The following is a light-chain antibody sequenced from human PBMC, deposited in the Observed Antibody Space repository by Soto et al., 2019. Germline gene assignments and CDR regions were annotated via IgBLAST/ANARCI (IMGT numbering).Light chain of an antibody. J-gene: IGKJ5*01. V-gene: IGKV1-39*01. Sequence: IQVTQSPSSLSASVGDRVTITCRASQSISSYLNWYQQKPGKAPKLLNYAASSLQSGVPSRFSGSGSGTDFTLTISSLQPEDFATYYCQQSYSTPQITFGQGTRLEIK. CDR2: AAS. CDR1: QSISSY. CDR3: QQSYSTPQIT.